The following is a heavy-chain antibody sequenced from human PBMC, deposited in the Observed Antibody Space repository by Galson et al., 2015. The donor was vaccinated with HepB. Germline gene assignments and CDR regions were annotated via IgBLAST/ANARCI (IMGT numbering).Heavy chain of an antibody. Sequence: QSGAEVKKPGESLRISCKGSGYTFTTFWISWVRQMPGNGLEWMGRIDPSDSYTDYSPSFQGNVTISADKSITTAYLQWSSLKASDTAMYYCASRQYYYGSGTYYNVSDDWGQGTLVTVSS. CDR3: ASRQYYYGSGTYYNVSDD. CDR2: IDPSDSYT. V-gene: IGHV5-10-1*01. CDR1: GYTFTTFW. J-gene: IGHJ4*02. D-gene: IGHD3-10*01.